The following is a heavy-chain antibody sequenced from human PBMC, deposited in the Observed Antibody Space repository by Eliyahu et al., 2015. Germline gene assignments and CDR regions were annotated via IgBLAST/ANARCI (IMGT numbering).Heavy chain of an antibody. CDR1: GFPFSSYA. CDR3: ARDPHLRHFDS. CDR2: ISFDESNE. J-gene: IGHJ4*02. Sequence: QVQLVESGGGVVQPGRSLRLSCAASGFPFSSYAMXCXRQPPGKGXDWVAFISFDESNEYYADSVKXRFTIXRDNSKNTLYLQMNNLRADDTAVYYCARDPHLRHFDSWGQGTLVTVSS. V-gene: IGHV3-30-3*01.